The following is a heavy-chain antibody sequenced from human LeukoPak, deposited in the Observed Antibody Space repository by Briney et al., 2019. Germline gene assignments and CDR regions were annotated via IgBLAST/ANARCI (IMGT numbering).Heavy chain of an antibody. CDR3: AKGPLRYFDWLLPFDY. Sequence: GGSLRLSCAASGFTFSSYAMSWVRQAPGKGLEWVSTISGSGGTTYYADSVKGRFTVSRDNSKNTLYLQMNSLRASDTAVYYCAKGPLRYFDWLLPFDYWGQGTLVTVSS. J-gene: IGHJ4*02. D-gene: IGHD3-9*01. CDR1: GFTFSSYA. CDR2: ISGSGGTT. V-gene: IGHV3-23*01.